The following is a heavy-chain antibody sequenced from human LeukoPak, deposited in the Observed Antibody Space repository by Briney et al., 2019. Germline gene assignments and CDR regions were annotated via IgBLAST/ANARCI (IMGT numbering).Heavy chain of an antibody. CDR1: GFTFNSYW. J-gene: IGHJ4*02. D-gene: IGHD1-26*01. Sequence: QPGGSLRLSCAASGFTFNSYWMHWVRQAPGKGLVWVSRINTDGSGTTYADSVRGRFTISRDNAKNTVYLQMNSLRAEDTAVYYCARGSVGPDCWGQGTLVTVSS. V-gene: IGHV3-74*01. CDR3: ARGSVGPDC. CDR2: INTDGSGT.